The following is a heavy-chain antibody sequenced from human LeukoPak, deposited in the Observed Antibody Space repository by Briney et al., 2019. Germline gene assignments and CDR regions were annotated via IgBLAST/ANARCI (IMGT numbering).Heavy chain of an antibody. J-gene: IGHJ4*02. CDR3: ASGGSYFGY. Sequence: GGSVRLSCEGSGFTFSSYWMSWVRQAPGKGLEWVANIKQDGSEKYYVDSVKGRFTISRDNAKNSLFLQMNSLRADDTAVYYCASGGSYFGYWGQGTLVTVSS. CDR1: GFTFSSYW. V-gene: IGHV3-7*05. CDR2: IKQDGSEK.